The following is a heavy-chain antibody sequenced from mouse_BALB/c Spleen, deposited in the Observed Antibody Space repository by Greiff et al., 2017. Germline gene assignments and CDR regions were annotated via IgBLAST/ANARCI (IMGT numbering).Heavy chain of an antibody. V-gene: IGHV14-3*02. J-gene: IGHJ1*01. Sequence: EVKLMESGAELVKPGASVKLSCTASGFNIKDTYMHWVKQRPEQGLEWIGRIDPANGNTKYDPKFQGKATITADTSSNTAYLQLSSLTSEDTAVYYCARNYGSLWYFDVWGAGTTVTVSS. CDR2: IDPANGNT. CDR3: ARNYGSLWYFDV. CDR1: GFNIKDTY. D-gene: IGHD1-1*01.